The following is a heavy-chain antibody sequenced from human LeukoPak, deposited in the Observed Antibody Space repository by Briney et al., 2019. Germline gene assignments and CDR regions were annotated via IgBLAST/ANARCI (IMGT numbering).Heavy chain of an antibody. CDR1: GFTFSNYE. V-gene: IGHV3-48*03. CDR3: ASTARLNY. Sequence: GGFLRLSCAASGFTFSNYEMNWVRQAPGKGLEWVSHISSSGSTIYYADSVKGRFTISRDNAKNSLYLQMNSLRAEDTAVYHCASTARLNYWGQGTLVTVSS. D-gene: IGHD5-18*01. CDR2: ISSSGSTI. J-gene: IGHJ4*02.